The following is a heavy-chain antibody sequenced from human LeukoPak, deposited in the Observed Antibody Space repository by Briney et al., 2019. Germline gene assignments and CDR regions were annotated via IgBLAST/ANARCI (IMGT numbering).Heavy chain of an antibody. V-gene: IGHV4-59*01. CDR3: ANYYDSSGFDY. D-gene: IGHD3-22*01. Sequence: SSETLSLTCTVSGGSISSYYWSWIRQPPGKGLEWIGYISYSGSTNYNPSLKSRVTISVDTSKNQFSLKLSSVTAADTAVYYCANYYDSSGFDYWGQGALVTVPS. CDR1: GGSISSYY. J-gene: IGHJ4*02. CDR2: ISYSGST.